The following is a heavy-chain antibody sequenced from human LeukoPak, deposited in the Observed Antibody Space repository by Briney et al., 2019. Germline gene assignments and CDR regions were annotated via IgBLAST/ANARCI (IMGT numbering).Heavy chain of an antibody. D-gene: IGHD5-12*01. CDR1: GFTFSNYG. J-gene: IGHJ4*02. V-gene: IGHV3-33*01. Sequence: PGRSLRLSCAASGFTFSNYGMHWVRQAPGKGLEWVALIWYDGSNKYYADSVQGRFIISRDNSKNTLYLQMNSLRAEDTAVYYCAREMGLNIVATFGYWGQGTLVTASS. CDR3: AREMGLNIVATFGY. CDR2: IWYDGSNK.